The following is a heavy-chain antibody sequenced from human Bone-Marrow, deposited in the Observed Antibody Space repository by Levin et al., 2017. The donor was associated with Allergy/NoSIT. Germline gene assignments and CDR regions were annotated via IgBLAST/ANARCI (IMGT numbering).Heavy chain of an antibody. Sequence: GGSLRLSCAASGFILSNYGMQWVRQAPGKGLEWVAVTSYDGSYENYADAVKGRFTISRDSSKNTLFLQMNTLGVEDTAVYYCAKVREPRYKWSNDFDCWGQGTLVTVSS. CDR3: AKVREPRYKWSNDFDC. V-gene: IGHV3-30*18. J-gene: IGHJ4*02. CDR1: GFILSNYG. CDR2: TSYDGSYE. D-gene: IGHD1-20*01.